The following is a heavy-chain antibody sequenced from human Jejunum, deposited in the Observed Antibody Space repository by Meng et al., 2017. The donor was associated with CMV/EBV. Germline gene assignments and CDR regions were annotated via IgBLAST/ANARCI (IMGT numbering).Heavy chain of an antibody. CDR2: IWYDGSNK. V-gene: IGHV3-33*01. D-gene: IGHD3-9*01. Sequence: GVTFSSNGMQWVSQATGKGMEWVAVIWYDGSNKYYGDSVKGRFTISRDNSKNTLYLQMNSLRAEDTAVYYCARDKRDKRYFDWLLFYWGQGTLVTVSS. CDR3: ARDKRDKRYFDWLLFY. CDR1: GVTFSSNG. J-gene: IGHJ4*02.